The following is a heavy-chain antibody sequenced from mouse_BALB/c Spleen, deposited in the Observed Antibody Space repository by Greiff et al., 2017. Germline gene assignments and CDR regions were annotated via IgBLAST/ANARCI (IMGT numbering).Heavy chain of an antibody. V-gene: IGHV3-2*02. CDR3: ARRDYRYGYFDV. CDR2: ISYSGST. J-gene: IGHJ1*01. CDR1: GYSITSDYA. Sequence: EVKLMESGPGLVKPSQSLSLTCTVTGYSITSDYAWNWIRQFPGNTLEWMGYISYSGSTSYNPSLKSRISITRDTSKNQFFLPLNSVTTEDTATYYCARRDYRYGYFDVWGAGTTVTVSS. D-gene: IGHD2-14*01.